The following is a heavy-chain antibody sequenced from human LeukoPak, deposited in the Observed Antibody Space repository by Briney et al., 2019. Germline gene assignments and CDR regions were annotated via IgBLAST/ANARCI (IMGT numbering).Heavy chain of an antibody. Sequence: GASVKVSCKASGYTFTSYAMHWVRQAPGQRLEWMGWINAGNGNTKYSQKFQGRVTITRDTSAGTAYMELSSLRSEDTAVYYCARDSSGSPNAFDIWGQGTMVTVSS. J-gene: IGHJ3*02. CDR2: INAGNGNT. CDR3: ARDSSGSPNAFDI. D-gene: IGHD2-15*01. CDR1: GYTFTSYA. V-gene: IGHV1-3*01.